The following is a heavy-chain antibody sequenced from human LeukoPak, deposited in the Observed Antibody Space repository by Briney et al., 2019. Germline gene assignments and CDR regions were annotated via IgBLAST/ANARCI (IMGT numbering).Heavy chain of an antibody. Sequence: SETLSLTCTVSGNSISSYYWSWIRQPPGKGLEWIGYIYYSGSTNYNPSLKSRVTISIDTSKNQFSLKLSSVTAADTAVYYCARGRDGYNLDWGQGTLVTVSS. CDR2: IYYSGST. J-gene: IGHJ4*02. V-gene: IGHV4-59*08. CDR3: ARGRDGYNLD. D-gene: IGHD5-24*01. CDR1: GNSISSYY.